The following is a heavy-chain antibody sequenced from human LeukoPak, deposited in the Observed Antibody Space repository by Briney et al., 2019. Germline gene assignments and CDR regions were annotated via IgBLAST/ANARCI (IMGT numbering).Heavy chain of an antibody. CDR3: ARDRIKIGYYDILTGYPPGGMDV. CDR2: IMQDGSEK. V-gene: IGHV3-7*01. CDR1: GFTFSSYW. J-gene: IGHJ6*02. D-gene: IGHD3-9*01. Sequence: PGGSLRLSCAASGFTFSSYWMSWVRQAPGKGLEWVANIMQDGSEKYYVDSVKGRFTISRDNAKNSLYLQMNSLRAEDTAVYYCARDRIKIGYYDILTGYPPGGMDVWGQGTTVTVSS.